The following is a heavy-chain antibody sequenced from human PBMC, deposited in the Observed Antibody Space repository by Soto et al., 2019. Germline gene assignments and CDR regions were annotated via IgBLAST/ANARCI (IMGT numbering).Heavy chain of an antibody. V-gene: IGHV1-69*13. D-gene: IGHD1-7*01. CDR1: GGTFSSYA. CDR2: IIPIFGTA. CDR3: AREREDSITGTPYYYYGMDV. Sequence: ASVKVSCKASGGTFSSYAISWVRQAPGQGLEWMGGIIPIFGTANYAQKFQGRVTITADGSTSTAYMELSSLRSEDTAVYYCAREREDSITGTPYYYYGMDVWGQGTTVTVSS. J-gene: IGHJ6*02.